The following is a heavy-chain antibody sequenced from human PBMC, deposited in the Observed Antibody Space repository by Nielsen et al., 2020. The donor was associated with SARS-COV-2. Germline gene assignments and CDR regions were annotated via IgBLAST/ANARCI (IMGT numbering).Heavy chain of an antibody. CDR2: ISPGGNT. V-gene: IGHV3-11*01. J-gene: IGHJ3*02. Sequence: WIRQPPGKGLEWLSYISPGGNTWYADSARGRFTISRDNVKNSLYLQMYSLRVDDTAVYYCARDRGPYDSSPNTGAFDMWGQGTMVTVSS. D-gene: IGHD3-22*01. CDR3: ARDRGPYDSSPNTGAFDM.